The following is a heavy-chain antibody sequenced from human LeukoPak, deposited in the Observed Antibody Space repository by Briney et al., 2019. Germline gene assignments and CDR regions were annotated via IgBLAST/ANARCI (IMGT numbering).Heavy chain of an antibody. Sequence: APVKVSCKVSGYTLTELSMHWVRQAPGKGLEWMGGFDPEDGETIYAQKFQGRVTMTEDTSTDTAYMELSSLRSEDTAVYYCARDRVLRIAVAGTGVYGMDVWGQGTTVTVSS. J-gene: IGHJ6*02. V-gene: IGHV1-24*01. CDR1: GYTLTELS. CDR3: ARDRVLRIAVAGTGVYGMDV. D-gene: IGHD6-19*01. CDR2: FDPEDGET.